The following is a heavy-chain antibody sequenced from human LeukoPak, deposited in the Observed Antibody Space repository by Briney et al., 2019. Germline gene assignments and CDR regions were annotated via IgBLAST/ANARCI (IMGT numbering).Heavy chain of an antibody. D-gene: IGHD6-19*01. CDR1: GFTFGNYA. J-gene: IGHJ4*02. Sequence: PGGSLRLSCSASGFTFGNYAMRWVRQAPGKGLEYVASITSTGGNTYHADSVKGRFTISRDNSKNTLYLQMDSLRAEDTAVYYCARKSSGWYGSDNWGQGTLVTVSS. CDR3: ARKSSGWYGSDN. V-gene: IGHV3-64*04. CDR2: ITSTGGNT.